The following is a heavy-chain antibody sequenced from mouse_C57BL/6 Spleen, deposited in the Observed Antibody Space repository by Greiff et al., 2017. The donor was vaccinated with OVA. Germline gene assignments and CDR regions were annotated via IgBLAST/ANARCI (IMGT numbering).Heavy chain of an antibody. Sequence: VQLQQSGPELVKPGASVKISCKASGYAFSSYWMNWVKQRPGKGLEWIGRIYPGDGYTNYNGKFKGKATLTTDKSTSTDYMQLRSLTSEDSAVYYCAGEGDYYSMDYWGQGTSVTVSS. CDR1: GYAFSSYW. CDR3: AGEGDYYSMDY. CDR2: IYPGDGYT. V-gene: IGHV1-82*01. J-gene: IGHJ4*01.